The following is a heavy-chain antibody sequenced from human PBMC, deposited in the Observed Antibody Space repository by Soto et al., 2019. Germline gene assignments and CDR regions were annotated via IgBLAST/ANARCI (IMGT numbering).Heavy chain of an antibody. CDR1: GYTFTGYY. D-gene: IGHD3-16*01. V-gene: IGHV1-2*04. Sequence: QVQLVQSGAEVKKPGASVKVSCKASGYTFTGYYMHWVRQAPGQGLERMGWINPNSGGTNYAQKFKGWVTMTRDTHISTADMELSRMGSDDTAVYYCARERFKGEGSFDICGQGTMVTVSS. CDR2: INPNSGGT. J-gene: IGHJ3*02. CDR3: ARERFKGEGSFDI.